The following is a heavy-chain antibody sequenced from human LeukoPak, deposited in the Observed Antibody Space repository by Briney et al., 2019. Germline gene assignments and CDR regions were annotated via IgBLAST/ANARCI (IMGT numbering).Heavy chain of an antibody. J-gene: IGHJ6*02. D-gene: IGHD3/OR15-3a*01. Sequence: ASVKVSCKVSGDTLIELAIHWVRQAPGKGREWMGGLDPEDGATMYAQKFEGRVSMTEDTTTDTAYMELSSVRSEDTAVYYCATARQYDDFAGYPWYYGLDVWGQGTTVTVSS. CDR1: GDTLIELA. CDR3: ATARQYDDFAGYPWYYGLDV. V-gene: IGHV1-24*01. CDR2: LDPEDGAT.